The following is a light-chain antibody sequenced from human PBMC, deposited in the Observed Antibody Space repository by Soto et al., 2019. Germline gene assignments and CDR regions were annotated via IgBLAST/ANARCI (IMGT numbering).Light chain of an antibody. J-gene: IGKJ2*01. Sequence: DIQMTQSPCTLSASVGDRVTISCRASQSIQTWLAWFQQKPGKAPNLLIFDASDLASGVSSRFSGSGSGAEFTLTISSLQADDFATYYCQQYESYPYTFGRGTRLEIK. CDR3: QQYESYPYT. CDR2: DAS. CDR1: QSIQTW. V-gene: IGKV1-5*01.